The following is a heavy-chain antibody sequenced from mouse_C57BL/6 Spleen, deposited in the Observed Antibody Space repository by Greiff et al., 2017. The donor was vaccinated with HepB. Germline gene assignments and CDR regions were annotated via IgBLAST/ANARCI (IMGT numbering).Heavy chain of an antibody. CDR1: GYTFTSYW. V-gene: IGHV1-64*01. D-gene: IGHD1-1*01. CDR2: IHPNSGST. Sequence: QVQLQQPGAELVKPGASVKLSCKASGYTFTSYWMHWVKQRPGQGLEWIGIIHPNSGSTNYNEKFKSKATLTVDKSSSTAYMQLSSLTSEDSAVYYCARSDYGSSYRYWGQGTTLTVSS. J-gene: IGHJ2*01. CDR3: ARSDYGSSYRY.